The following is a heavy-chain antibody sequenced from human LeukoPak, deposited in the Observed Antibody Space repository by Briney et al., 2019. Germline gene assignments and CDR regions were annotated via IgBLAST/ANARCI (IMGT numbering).Heavy chain of an antibody. CDR1: GGSISSSNW. CDR2: IYHSGST. V-gene: IGHV4-4*02. CDR3: ARERDGYNYHYYYYMDV. J-gene: IGHJ6*03. Sequence: SETLSLTCAVSGGSISSSNWWSWVRQPPGRGLEWIGEIYHSGSTNYNPSLKSRVTISVDKSKNQFSLKLSSVTAADTAVYYCARERDGYNYHYYYYMDVWGKGTTVTVSS. D-gene: IGHD5-24*01.